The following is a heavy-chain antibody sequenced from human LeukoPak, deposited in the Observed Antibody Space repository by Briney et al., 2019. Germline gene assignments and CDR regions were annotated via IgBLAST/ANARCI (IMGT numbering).Heavy chain of an antibody. CDR1: GFTFRSYW. CDR3: AREYYFDNSGPRRWDAFDV. J-gene: IGHJ3*01. V-gene: IGHV3-7*01. CDR2: INQEGSEK. Sequence: GGSLRLSCADSGFTFRSYWMSWFRQAPGKGLEWVAKINQEGSEKYYLDSGKGRFTISRDNAKKSLYLQLKSLRVEDTAVYYCAREYYFDNSGPRRWDAFDVWGQGTTVTVSS. D-gene: IGHD3-22*01.